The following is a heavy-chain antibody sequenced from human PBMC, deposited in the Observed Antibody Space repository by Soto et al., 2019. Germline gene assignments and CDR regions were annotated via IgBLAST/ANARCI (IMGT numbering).Heavy chain of an antibody. Sequence: GESLKISCKGSGYSFTGYWIAWVRQMPGKGLEWMGIIYPGDSDTRYSPSFQGQVIISADKSISTAYLQWNSLKASDTAIYYCARGGATQGYCSSKRCFPNWFDTWGQGTLVTVSS. D-gene: IGHD2-2*01. V-gene: IGHV5-51*01. J-gene: IGHJ5*02. CDR3: ARGGATQGYCSSKRCFPNWFDT. CDR2: IYPGDSDT. CDR1: GYSFTGYW.